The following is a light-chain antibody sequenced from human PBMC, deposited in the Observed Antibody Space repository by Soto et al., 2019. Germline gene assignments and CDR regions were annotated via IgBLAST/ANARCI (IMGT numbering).Light chain of an antibody. CDR3: QQYNKLPLCT. V-gene: IGKV3-15*01. CDR2: GGS. CDR1: QSVSSN. J-gene: IGKJ3*01. Sequence: EIVMTQSPDILSVSPGERATLSCRASQSVSSNLAWYQQRPGQSPRLLIYGGSTRATGVPARFSGSGSGTDFTLTISSLQSEDFAIYYCQQYNKLPLCTFGPGTRVDIK.